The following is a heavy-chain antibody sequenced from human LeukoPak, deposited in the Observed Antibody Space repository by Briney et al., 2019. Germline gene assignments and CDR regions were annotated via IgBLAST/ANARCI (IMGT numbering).Heavy chain of an antibody. D-gene: IGHD2-15*01. Sequence: PSETLSLTCTVSGASISSYYWSWIRQSPGKGLEWIGYIYYSGSTNYNPSLKSRVTISVDTSKNQFSLKLSSVTAADTAVYYCARAQPYCSGGSCFGFDYWGQGTLVTVSS. V-gene: IGHV4-59*08. CDR3: ARAQPYCSGGSCFGFDY. CDR2: IYYSGST. CDR1: GASISSYY. J-gene: IGHJ4*02.